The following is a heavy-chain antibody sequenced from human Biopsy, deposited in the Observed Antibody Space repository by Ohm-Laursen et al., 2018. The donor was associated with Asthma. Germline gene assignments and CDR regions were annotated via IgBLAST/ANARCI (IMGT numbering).Heavy chain of an antibody. CDR1: GGTFNTYV. D-gene: IGHD2-2*01. CDR3: ARKAGSCISRTCYSLDF. Sequence: SSVKVSCKSLGGTFNTYVIGWVRQAPGQGLEWRGGINSVLGTTTYPQKFQDRVTITADDSTSTVYMELSSLRSEDTAVYYCARKAGSCISRTCYSLDFWGQGTLVTVSS. CDR2: INSVLGTT. J-gene: IGHJ4*02. V-gene: IGHV1-69*01.